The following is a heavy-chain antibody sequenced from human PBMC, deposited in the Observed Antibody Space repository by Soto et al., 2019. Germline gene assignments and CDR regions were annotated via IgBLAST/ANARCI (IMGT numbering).Heavy chain of an antibody. CDR2: ISRSGGDI. D-gene: IGHD4-17*01. Sequence: GGSLRLSCAASGFSFSRFSMNWVRQAPGKGLEWVSSISRSGGDIYYADSVKGRFTISRDNAENSLHLQMNSLRAEDTAVYHCARSNYGDFVFYFDYWGQGILVTVSS. CDR3: ARSNYGDFVFYFDY. CDR1: GFSFSRFS. J-gene: IGHJ4*02. V-gene: IGHV3-21*01.